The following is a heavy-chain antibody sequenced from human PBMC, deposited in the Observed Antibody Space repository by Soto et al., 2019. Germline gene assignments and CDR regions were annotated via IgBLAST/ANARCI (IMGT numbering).Heavy chain of an antibody. CDR3: ARHRGYSGYDYPWFDP. D-gene: IGHD5-12*01. Sequence: SETLSLTCTVSGGSISSYYWSWIRQPPGKGLEWIGYIYYSGSTNYNPSIKSRVTISVDTSKNQFSLKLSSVTAADTAVYYCARHRGYSGYDYPWFDPWGQGTLVTVSS. CDR1: GGSISSYY. CDR2: IYYSGST. J-gene: IGHJ5*02. V-gene: IGHV4-59*01.